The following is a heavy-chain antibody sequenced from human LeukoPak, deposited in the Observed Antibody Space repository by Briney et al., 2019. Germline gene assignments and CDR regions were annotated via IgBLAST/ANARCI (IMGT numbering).Heavy chain of an antibody. CDR3: ARQIVGGRRFDH. Sequence: SETLSLTCTVSGGSISSYYWSWIRQPPGKGLEWIGYIYYSGSTNYNPSLKSRVTISVDTSKNQFSLKLSSVTAADTAVYYCARQIVGGRRFDHWGQGILVAVSS. V-gene: IGHV4-59*08. CDR2: IYYSGST. D-gene: IGHD2/OR15-2a*01. CDR1: GGSISSYY. J-gene: IGHJ4*02.